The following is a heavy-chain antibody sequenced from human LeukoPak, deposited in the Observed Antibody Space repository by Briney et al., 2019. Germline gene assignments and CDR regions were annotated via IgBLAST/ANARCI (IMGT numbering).Heavy chain of an antibody. J-gene: IGHJ4*02. CDR1: GYTFTGYY. Sequence: ASVKVSCKASGYTFTGYYMHWVRQAPGQGLEWMGIINPSGGSTSYAQKFQGRVTMTRDMSTSTVYMELSSLRPEDTAVYYCARDPIQLWLAFDYWGQGTLVTVSS. V-gene: IGHV1-46*01. CDR2: INPSGGST. CDR3: ARDPIQLWLAFDY. D-gene: IGHD5-18*01.